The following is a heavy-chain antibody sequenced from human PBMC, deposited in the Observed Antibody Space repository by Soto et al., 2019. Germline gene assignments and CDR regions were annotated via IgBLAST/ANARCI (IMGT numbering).Heavy chain of an antibody. D-gene: IGHD2-2*01. CDR2: ISAYNGNT. Sequence: ASVKVSCKASGYTFTSYGISWVRQAPGQGLEWMGWISAYNGNTNYAQKLQGRVTMTTDTSTSTAYMELRSLRSDDTAVYYCAREPNGYCSSISCYSPYYYYYMDVWGKGTTVTVSS. J-gene: IGHJ6*03. V-gene: IGHV1-18*01. CDR1: GYTFTSYG. CDR3: AREPNGYCSSISCYSPYYYYYMDV.